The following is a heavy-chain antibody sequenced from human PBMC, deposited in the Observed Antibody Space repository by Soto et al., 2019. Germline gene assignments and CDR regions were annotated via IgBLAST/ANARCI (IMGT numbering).Heavy chain of an antibody. CDR2: VIPLFGTS. CDR3: ARELKAGGHFGMDV. CDR1: GGAFSTYA. D-gene: IGHD3-16*01. Sequence: QVQLVQSGAEVKEPGSSVKVACQASGGAFSTYAISWVRQAPGQGLEWMGGVIPLFGTSNYLPKFQGRVSIAADRHTETVYMELSRLRFHDTAVYFCARELKAGGHFGMDVCGQGTTVTVSS. V-gene: IGHV1-69*06. J-gene: IGHJ6*02.